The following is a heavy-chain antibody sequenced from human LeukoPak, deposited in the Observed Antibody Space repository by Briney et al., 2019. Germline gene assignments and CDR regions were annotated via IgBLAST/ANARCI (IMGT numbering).Heavy chain of an antibody. V-gene: IGHV5-10-1*04. Sequence: GESLKISCKGSGYSFTSYWISWVRQMPGKGLEWMGRIDPSDSYTNYSPSFQGQVTISADKPISTAYLQWSSLKASDTAMYYCARQYSSGGNWFDPWGQGTLVTVSS. CDR1: GYSFTSYW. CDR2: IDPSDSYT. D-gene: IGHD6-19*01. J-gene: IGHJ5*02. CDR3: ARQYSSGGNWFDP.